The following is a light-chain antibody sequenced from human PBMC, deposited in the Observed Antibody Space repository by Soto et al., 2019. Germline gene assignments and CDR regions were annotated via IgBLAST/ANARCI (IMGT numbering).Light chain of an antibody. CDR1: QDIGNF. V-gene: IGKV1-5*03. Sequence: DIQITQSPSSLSAFVGDRVTITCRASQDIGNFLAWYQQKPGKAPKLLIYKASSLESGVPSRFSGSGSGTEFTLTISSLQPDDFATYYCQQYNSYARTFGQGTKVDIK. CDR3: QQYNSYART. CDR2: KAS. J-gene: IGKJ1*01.